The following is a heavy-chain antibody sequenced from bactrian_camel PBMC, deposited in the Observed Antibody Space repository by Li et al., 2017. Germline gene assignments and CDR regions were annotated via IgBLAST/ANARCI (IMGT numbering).Heavy chain of an antibody. J-gene: IGHJ6*01. D-gene: IGHD3*01. V-gene: IGHV3S1*01. CDR2: ITTGAGRGST. Sequence: HVQLVESGGGSVQAGGSLRLSCAASGLTWSRDLMGWFRQAPGKEREGVAGITTGAGRGSTSYADSVQGRFTISRDDAKKTLYLQMNNLKPEDSGRYYCASGAPGESCWYLTLGPYGKSGFWGQGTQVTVS. CDR3: ASGAPGESCWYLTLGPYGKSGF. CDR1: GLTWSRDL.